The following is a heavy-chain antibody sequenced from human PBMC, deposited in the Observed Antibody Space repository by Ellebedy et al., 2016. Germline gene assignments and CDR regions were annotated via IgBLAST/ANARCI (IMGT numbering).Heavy chain of an antibody. Sequence: GGSLRLXXAASGFILSDYAMNWVRQAPGEGLEWVSYISSSSSTILYTDSLRGRFTVSRDNAKNSLYLHMSSLYYCVRDAYNWADSWGQGTLVTVSS. CDR2: ISSSSSTI. CDR1: GFILSDYA. J-gene: IGHJ5*01. CDR3: ADS. V-gene: IGHV3-48*04. D-gene: IGHD2/OR15-2a*01.